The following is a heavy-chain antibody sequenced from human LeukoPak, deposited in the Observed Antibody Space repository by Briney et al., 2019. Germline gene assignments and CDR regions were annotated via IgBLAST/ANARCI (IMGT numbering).Heavy chain of an antibody. CDR3: AKGDVDSPMNFYH. D-gene: IGHD5-18*01. Sequence: GGPLRLSCAASGFLLDDYTMHWVRHAPGKGLEGVSLINWDGGSRYYAASVKGRFTVSRDNSKNSLYLQMNSLRTEDTALYYCAKGDVDSPMNFYHWGQGTLVTVSS. V-gene: IGHV3-43*01. CDR2: INWDGGSR. J-gene: IGHJ4*02. CDR1: GFLLDDYT.